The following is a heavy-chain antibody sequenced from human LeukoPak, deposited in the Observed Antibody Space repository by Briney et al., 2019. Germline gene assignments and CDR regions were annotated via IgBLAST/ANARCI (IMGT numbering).Heavy chain of an antibody. Sequence: NPSETLSLTCTVSGGSISSQYWSWVRQPAGKGLEWLGRIYTSGSTNSNPSLKSRVTMSVDTSKNQFSLKLSSVTAADTAVYYRARGRAYDYVWGSYRYSWSIDYWGQGTLVTVSS. V-gene: IGHV4-4*07. CDR1: GGSISSQY. D-gene: IGHD3-16*02. CDR3: ARGRAYDYVWGSYRYSWSIDY. J-gene: IGHJ4*02. CDR2: IYTSGST.